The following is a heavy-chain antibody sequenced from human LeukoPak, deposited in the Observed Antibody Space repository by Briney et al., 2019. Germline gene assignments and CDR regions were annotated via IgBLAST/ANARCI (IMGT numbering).Heavy chain of an antibody. CDR2: IWFDGTNK. Sequence: GGSLRLSCAASGFIFSNYGMHWVRQTPGKGLEWVAVIWFDGTNKDYADSVKGRFTISRDNSKNTLYVQVNSLGTEDTAAYYCAKGSYYDSSGSFYFDYWGQGTLVTVSS. J-gene: IGHJ4*02. D-gene: IGHD3-22*01. CDR1: GFIFSNYG. V-gene: IGHV3-33*06. CDR3: AKGSYYDSSGSFYFDY.